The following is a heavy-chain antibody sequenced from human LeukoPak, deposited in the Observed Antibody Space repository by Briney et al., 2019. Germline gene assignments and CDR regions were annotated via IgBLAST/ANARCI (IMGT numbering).Heavy chain of an antibody. CDR3: ARLRIAVAGTFGLDY. J-gene: IGHJ4*02. CDR1: RYSFTSYW. Sequence: GESLKISCKGSRYSFTSYWIGWVRQMPGKGLEWMGIIYPGDSDTRYSPSFQGQVAISADKSISTAYLQWSSLKASDTAMYYCARLRIAVAGTFGLDYWGQGTLVTVSS. CDR2: IYPGDSDT. D-gene: IGHD6-19*01. V-gene: IGHV5-51*01.